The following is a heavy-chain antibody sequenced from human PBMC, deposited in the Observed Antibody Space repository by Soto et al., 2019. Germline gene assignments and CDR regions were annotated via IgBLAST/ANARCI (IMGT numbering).Heavy chain of an antibody. CDR1: GGPISSNY. CDR2: IYYTGTT. D-gene: IGHD3-10*02. CDR3: ATGPRGMLEH. Sequence: QVQLQESGPGLVKPSETLSLTCTVSGGPISSNYWSWVRQPPGEGLEWIGYIYYTGTTDSHPSLQSRVTISVDTSKNQFSLKMRSVIGADTAVYYCATGPRGMLEHWGQGSLVTVSS. V-gene: IGHV4-59*01. J-gene: IGHJ4*02.